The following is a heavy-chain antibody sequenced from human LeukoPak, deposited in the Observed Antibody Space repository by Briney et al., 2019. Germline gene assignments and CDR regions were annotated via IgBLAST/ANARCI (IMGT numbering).Heavy chain of an antibody. V-gene: IGHV3-23*01. CDR1: GFTFSSYA. CDR2: ITSRDGGT. D-gene: IGHD3-22*01. J-gene: IGHJ5*01. Sequence: GGSLRLSCAASGFTFSSYAMSWVRQAPGKGLEWVSSITSRDGGTFYTDPAKGRFTISRDNSKNMLYLQMNSLRAEDTAIYYCAKDRPNYYESNGDYYRRNGDSWGQGTLVTVSS. CDR3: AKDRPNYYESNGDYYRRNGDS.